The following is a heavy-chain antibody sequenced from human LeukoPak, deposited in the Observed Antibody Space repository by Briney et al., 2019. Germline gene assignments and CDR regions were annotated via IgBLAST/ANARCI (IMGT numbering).Heavy chain of an antibody. CDR2: VHLDGRT. CDR3: AREGGFYRPLDY. Sequence: PGGSLRLSCAASGFTFSSYEMNWVRQAPGKRLEWIVEVHLDGRTNYNPSLKSRLIMSVDLPENHISLKLTSVTAADTAVYYCAREGGFYRPLDYSGQGTLVTASS. D-gene: IGHD3-3*01. CDR1: GFTFSSYE. V-gene: IGHV4-34*10. J-gene: IGHJ4*02.